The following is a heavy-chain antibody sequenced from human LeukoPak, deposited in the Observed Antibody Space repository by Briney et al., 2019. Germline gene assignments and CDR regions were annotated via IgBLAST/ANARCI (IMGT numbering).Heavy chain of an antibody. CDR1: GFTFSNYW. V-gene: IGHV3-23*01. D-gene: IGHD5-24*01. CDR3: AKSGYNRFDY. J-gene: IGHJ4*02. CDR2: ISGSGSGGST. Sequence: GGSLTLSCAASGFTFSNYWMTWVRQAPGKGLEWVSNISGSGSGGSTYYADSVKGRFTISRDNSKNTLYLQMNSLRAEDTAVYYCAKSGYNRFDYWGQGTLVTVSS.